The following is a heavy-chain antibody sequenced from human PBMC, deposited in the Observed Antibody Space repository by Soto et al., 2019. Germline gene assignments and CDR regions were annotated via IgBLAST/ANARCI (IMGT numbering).Heavy chain of an antibody. CDR2: ISGSGGST. CDR1: GFTFSSYA. CDR3: AKGLWFGELFSRFDY. J-gene: IGHJ4*02. Sequence: EVQLLESGGGLVQPGGSLRLSCAASGFTFSSYAMSWVRQAPGKGLEWVSAISGSGGSTYYAASVKGRFTISRDNSKNTLYRQMNSLRAEDTAVYYCAKGLWFGELFSRFDYWGQGTLVTVSS. D-gene: IGHD3-10*01. V-gene: IGHV3-23*01.